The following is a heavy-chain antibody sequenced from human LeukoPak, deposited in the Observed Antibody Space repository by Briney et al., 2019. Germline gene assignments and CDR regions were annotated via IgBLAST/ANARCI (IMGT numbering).Heavy chain of an antibody. CDR1: GFTFTNAW. CDR2: IKSKTDRGTT. J-gene: IGHJ4*02. V-gene: IGHV3-15*01. D-gene: IGHD3-22*01. Sequence: GGSLRLSCVAPGFTFTNAWMSWVRQAPGKGLEWVGHIKSKTDRGTTDYAAPVKGRFIISRDDSKHTLYLQMNSLKTDDTAVYYCTKYDTSVNFDYWGQGTLVTVSS. CDR3: TKYDTSVNFDY.